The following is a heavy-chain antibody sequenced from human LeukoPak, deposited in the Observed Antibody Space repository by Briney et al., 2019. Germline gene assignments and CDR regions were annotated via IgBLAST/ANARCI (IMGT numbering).Heavy chain of an antibody. J-gene: IGHJ6*03. D-gene: IGHD6-19*01. V-gene: IGHV1-18*01. CDR2: ISAYNGNT. CDR1: GYTFTSYG. Sequence: ASVKVSCKASGYTFTSYGISWVRQAPGQGLEWMGWISAYNGNTNYAQKLQGRVTMTTDTSTSTAYMELRSLRSDDTAVYYCARSGQREYSSGWYVWEGDYYYYYMDVWGKGTTVTVSS. CDR3: ARSGQREYSSGWYVWEGDYYYYYMDV.